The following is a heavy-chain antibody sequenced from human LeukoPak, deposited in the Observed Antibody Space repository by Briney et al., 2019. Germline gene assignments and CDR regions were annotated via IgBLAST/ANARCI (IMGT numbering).Heavy chain of an antibody. Sequence: SGGSLRLSCAASGFTFSSYWMHWVRQAPGKGLVWVSRINSDGSSTSYADSVKGRFTISRDNAKNTLYLQMNSLRAEDTAVYYCARGSCSSTSCYRIGAFDIWGQETMVTVSS. CDR2: INSDGSST. V-gene: IGHV3-74*01. CDR1: GFTFSSYW. CDR3: ARGSCSSTSCYRIGAFDI. J-gene: IGHJ3*02. D-gene: IGHD2-2*01.